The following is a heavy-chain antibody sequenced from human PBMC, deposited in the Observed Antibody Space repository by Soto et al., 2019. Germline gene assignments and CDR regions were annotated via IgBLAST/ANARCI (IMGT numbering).Heavy chain of an antibody. D-gene: IGHD3-10*02. CDR2: ISHTGYT. V-gene: IGHV4-59*02. Sequence: WETLSLTCSVSDASVSKYYWSWIRQPPGKGLEWIGYISHTGYTSYNPSLESRLTISMDKSKNQLSLNLNSVTTADTAVYYCARGQLLFAYWGQGTPVTVSS. CDR3: ARGQLLFAY. CDR1: DASVSKYY. J-gene: IGHJ4*02.